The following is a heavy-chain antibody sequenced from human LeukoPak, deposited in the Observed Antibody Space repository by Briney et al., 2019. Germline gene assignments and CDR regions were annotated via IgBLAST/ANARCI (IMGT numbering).Heavy chain of an antibody. Sequence: SETLSLTCTVPGGSISSSSYYWGWIRQPPGKRLEWIGSIYYSGSTYYNPSLKSRVTISVDTSKNQFSLKLSSVTAADTAVYYCARVDILTGYYSGGIDYWGQGTLVTVSS. CDR2: IYYSGST. CDR3: ARVDILTGYYSGGIDY. CDR1: GGSISSSSYY. V-gene: IGHV4-39*07. J-gene: IGHJ4*02. D-gene: IGHD3-9*01.